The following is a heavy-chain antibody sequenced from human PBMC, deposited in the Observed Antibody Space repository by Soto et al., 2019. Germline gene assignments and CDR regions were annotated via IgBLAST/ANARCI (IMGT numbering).Heavy chain of an antibody. Sequence: QVQQQQSGPGLVKPSQTLSLTYAISGDSVSSNTVAWNWVRQSPSRGLEWLGRTYYRSKWYSHYAVSVRSRIMINSDTSKNQFSLQLKSVTPEDTAVYFCVRVGVAAGSGYYYYHAMVVWGQGTTVTVSS. CDR1: GDSVSSNTVA. J-gene: IGHJ6*02. CDR3: VRVGVAAGSGYYYYHAMVV. D-gene: IGHD3-10*01. V-gene: IGHV6-1*01. CDR2: TYYRSKWYS.